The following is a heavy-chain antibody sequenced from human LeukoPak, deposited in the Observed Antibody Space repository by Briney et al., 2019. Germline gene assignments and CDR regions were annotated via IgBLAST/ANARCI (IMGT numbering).Heavy chain of an antibody. CDR1: GFTFSSYA. D-gene: IGHD1-26*01. CDR3: AEVWIVGATGRYFDY. J-gene: IGHJ4*02. CDR2: ISGSGGST. Sequence: GGSLRLSCAASGFTFSSYAMSWVRQAPGKGLEWVSAISGSGGSTYYADSVKGRFTISRDNSKNTLYLQMNSLRAEDTAVYYCAEVWIVGATGRYFDYWGQGTLVTVSS. V-gene: IGHV3-23*01.